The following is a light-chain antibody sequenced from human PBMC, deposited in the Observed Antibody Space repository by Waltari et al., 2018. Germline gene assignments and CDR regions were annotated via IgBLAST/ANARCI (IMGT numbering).Light chain of an antibody. CDR2: YNSDSDK. V-gene: IGLV5-45*01. Sequence: QAVLTQPASLSASPGAPVSLTCTLRSGINVASYRIYWYQQKPGSPPQYLLRYNSDSDKQQGSGVPSRFFGSKDVSANAGVLVISGLQSEDEADYYCLVWYSGAWVFGGGTKLTVL. J-gene: IGLJ3*02. CDR3: LVWYSGAWV. CDR1: SGINVASYR.